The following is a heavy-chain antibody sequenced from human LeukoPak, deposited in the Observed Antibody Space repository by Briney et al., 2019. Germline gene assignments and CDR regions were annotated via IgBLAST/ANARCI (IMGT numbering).Heavy chain of an antibody. J-gene: IGHJ4*02. V-gene: IGHV5-51*01. CDR3: ARRLVATGLDY. CDR1: GYTFTSYW. CDR2: ILPGDSDT. D-gene: IGHD2-8*02. Sequence: GESLKISCKGSGYTFTSYWIGWVRQMPGKGLEWMGIILPGDSDTRYSPSFQGQVTISADKSISTAYLQWSSLKASDTAMYYCARRLVATGLDYWGQGTLVTVSS.